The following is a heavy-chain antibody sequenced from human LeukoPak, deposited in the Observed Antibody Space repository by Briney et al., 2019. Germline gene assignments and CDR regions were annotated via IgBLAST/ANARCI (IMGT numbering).Heavy chain of an antibody. CDR2: ISSSSTI. V-gene: IGHV3-48*02. D-gene: IGHD2-8*01. CDR3: AREKHGVCFS. Sequence: GGSLRLSCAASGFTFSSYSMNWVRQAPGKGLEWVSYISSSSTIYYADSVKGRFTISRDNAKNSLYLQMNSLRDEDTAVYYCAREKHGVCFSWGQGTLVTVSS. J-gene: IGHJ4*02. CDR1: GFTFSSYS.